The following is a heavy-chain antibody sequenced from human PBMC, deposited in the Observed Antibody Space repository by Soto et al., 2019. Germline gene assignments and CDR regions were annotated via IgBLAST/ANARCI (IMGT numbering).Heavy chain of an antibody. CDR2: IRGSGGST. Sequence: EVQLLESGGGLVQPGGSLRLSCAASGFTFSSYAMSWVRQAPGKGLEWVSAIRGSGGSTYYADSVKGLFTISRDNSKNTLYLQMNSLRAEETAEYDCGPTPQGQPFDYWCQGTLVTVSS. V-gene: IGHV3-23*01. J-gene: IGHJ4*02. D-gene: IGHD2-2*01. CDR1: GFTFSSYA. CDR3: GPTPQGQPFDY.